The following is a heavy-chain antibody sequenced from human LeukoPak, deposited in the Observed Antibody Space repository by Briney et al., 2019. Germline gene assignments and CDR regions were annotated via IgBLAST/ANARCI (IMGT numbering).Heavy chain of an antibody. D-gene: IGHD3-22*01. V-gene: IGHV4-34*01. CDR1: GWSFSGYY. CDR2: INHSGST. Sequence: SETLTLTCAAYGWSFSGYYWSWIRQPPGKGLEWIGEINHSGSTNYNPSLKSRVTISVDTSKNQFSLKVSSVTAADTAVYYCARERTMRYFDLWGRGTLVTVSS. CDR3: ARERTMRYFDL. J-gene: IGHJ2*01.